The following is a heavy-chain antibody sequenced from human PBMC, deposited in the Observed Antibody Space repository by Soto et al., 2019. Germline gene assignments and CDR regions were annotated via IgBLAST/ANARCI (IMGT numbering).Heavy chain of an antibody. Sequence: PGGSLTPAWAASAITSSSHAMSWDRPAPGKGLEWVSALSGRGGFSYYAVYVKGPFTIARDSSKNTLYLQMNSLRAEDTAVYYCAKSQQLVLFFDSWGQGTLVTVSA. J-gene: IGHJ4*02. CDR1: AITSSSHA. V-gene: IGHV3-23*01. D-gene: IGHD6-13*01. CDR3: AKSQQLVLFFDS. CDR2: LSGRGGFS.